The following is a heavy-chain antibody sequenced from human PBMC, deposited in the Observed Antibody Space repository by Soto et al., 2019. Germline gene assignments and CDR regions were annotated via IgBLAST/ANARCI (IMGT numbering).Heavy chain of an antibody. CDR1: GYSFTKYW. Sequence: PGESLKISCKGSGYSFTKYWIGWVRQMPGKGLEWMGRIDPSDSYTNYSPSFQGHVTISADKSISTAYLQWSSLKASDTAMYYCASSDPTTVTTGPHYYYYYGMAVWGQGTTATVSS. CDR2: IDPSDSYT. CDR3: ASSDPTTVTTGPHYYYYYGMAV. V-gene: IGHV5-10-1*01. J-gene: IGHJ6*02. D-gene: IGHD4-17*01.